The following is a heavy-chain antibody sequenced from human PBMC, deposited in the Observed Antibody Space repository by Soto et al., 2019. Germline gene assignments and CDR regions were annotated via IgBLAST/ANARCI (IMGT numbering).Heavy chain of an antibody. Sequence: QGQLVESGGGVVQPGRSLRLSCAASGFTFSSHAMHWVRQAPGKGLEWVAIISYDGSTIFYGDSVKGRFTISRDNSKNTLYLQMNSLRAEDTAVYYCARDLSLINTMIVVFNGAFDIWGQGTMVTVSS. J-gene: IGHJ3*02. D-gene: IGHD3-22*01. CDR1: GFTFSSHA. CDR3: ARDLSLINTMIVVFNGAFDI. CDR2: ISYDGSTI. V-gene: IGHV3-30-3*01.